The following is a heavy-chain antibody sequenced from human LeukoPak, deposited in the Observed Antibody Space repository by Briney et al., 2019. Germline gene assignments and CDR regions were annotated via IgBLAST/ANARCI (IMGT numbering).Heavy chain of an antibody. V-gene: IGHV3-64*01. Sequence: GGSLKLSCAASGFTFSNYAMHWVRQAPGKGLEYVATISSNGGSTYFANAVQGRFTISRDNSKNMVHLQMGSLRVEDTAVYYCAKDEAGYSSGWGQGTLVTVSS. CDR1: GFTFSNYA. D-gene: IGHD6-19*01. J-gene: IGHJ4*02. CDR3: AKDEAGYSSG. CDR2: ISSNGGST.